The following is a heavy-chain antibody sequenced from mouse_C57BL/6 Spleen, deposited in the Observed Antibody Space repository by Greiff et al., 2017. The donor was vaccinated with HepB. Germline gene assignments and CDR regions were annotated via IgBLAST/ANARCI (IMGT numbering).Heavy chain of an antibody. J-gene: IGHJ3*01. CDR2: ISYDGSN. CDR3: ARGEWLLPWFAY. CDR1: GYSITSGYY. D-gene: IGHD2-3*01. V-gene: IGHV3-6*01. Sequence: DVKLQESGPCLVKPSQSLSLTCSVTGYSITSGYYWNWIRQFPGNKLEWMGYISYDGSNNYNPSLKNRISITRDTSKNQFFLKLNSVTTEDTATYYCARGEWLLPWFAYWGQGTLVTVSA.